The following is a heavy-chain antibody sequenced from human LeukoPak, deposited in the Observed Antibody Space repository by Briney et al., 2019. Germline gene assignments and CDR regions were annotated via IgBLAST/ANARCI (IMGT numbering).Heavy chain of an antibody. D-gene: IGHD5-18*01. CDR3: ARGGYSYGFDNSDF. CDR1: GGSISSYY. J-gene: IGHJ4*02. V-gene: IGHV4-59*01. CDR2: IYYSGST. Sequence: PSETLSLTCTVSGGSISSYYWSWLRQPPGKGLEWIGYIYYSGSTNYNPSLKSRVTISVDTSKNQFSLKLTSVTAADTAVYYCARGGYSYGFDNSDFWGQGTLVTVSS.